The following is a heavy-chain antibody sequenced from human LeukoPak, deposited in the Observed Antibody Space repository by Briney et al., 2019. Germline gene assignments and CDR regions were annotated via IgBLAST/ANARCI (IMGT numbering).Heavy chain of an antibody. J-gene: IGHJ4*02. D-gene: IGHD6-25*01. V-gene: IGHV4-59*01. CDR3: ARAGGQRTGIDF. Sequence: SETLSLTCTVSGASLSSYYWSWIWQPPGKGLEWIGYLHYSGITNYNSSLKSRVTISPDTSKNQMSLKLSSVTAAATAVYYCARAGGQRTGIDFWGQGTLVTVSS. CDR2: LHYSGIT. CDR1: GASLSSYY.